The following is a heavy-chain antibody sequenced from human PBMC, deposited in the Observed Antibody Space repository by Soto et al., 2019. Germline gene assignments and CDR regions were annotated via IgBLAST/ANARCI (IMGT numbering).Heavy chain of an antibody. CDR3: ARDRPPYYYDSSGRFDY. D-gene: IGHD3-22*01. J-gene: IGHJ4*02. Sequence: GGSLRLSCAASGFTFSSYEMNWVRQAPGKGLEWVSYISSSGSTIYYADSVKGRFTISRDNAKNSLYLQMNSLRAEDTAVYYCARDRPPYYYDSSGRFDYWGQGTLVTVSS. CDR2: ISSSGSTI. V-gene: IGHV3-48*03. CDR1: GFTFSSYE.